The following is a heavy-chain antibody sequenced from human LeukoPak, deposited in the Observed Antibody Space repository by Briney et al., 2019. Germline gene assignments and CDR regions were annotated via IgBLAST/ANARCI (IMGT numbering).Heavy chain of an antibody. CDR1: GFTFSSYA. V-gene: IGHV3-23*01. D-gene: IGHD2-15*01. CDR3: AKGQVVVAARGTYYFDY. J-gene: IGHJ4*02. CDR2: ISGSGGST. Sequence: PGGSLRLSCAASGFTFSSYAMSWVRQAPGKGLEWVSAISGSGGSTYYADSVKGRITISRDNSKNTLYLQMNSLRAEDTAVYYCAKGQVVVAARGTYYFDYWGQGTLVTVSS.